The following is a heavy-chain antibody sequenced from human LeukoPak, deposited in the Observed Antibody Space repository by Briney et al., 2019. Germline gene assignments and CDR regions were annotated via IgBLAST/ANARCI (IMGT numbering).Heavy chain of an antibody. V-gene: IGHV3-53*01. J-gene: IGHJ4*02. CDR1: GFTFSSYA. CDR2: IYSGGST. CDR3: ALGSSGYYWPFDY. Sequence: GGSLRLSCVASGFTFSSYAMSWVRQAPGKGLEWVSVIYSGGSTYYADSVKGRFTISRDNSKNTLYLQMNSLRAEDTAVYYCALGSSGYYWPFDYWGQGTLVTVSS. D-gene: IGHD3-22*01.